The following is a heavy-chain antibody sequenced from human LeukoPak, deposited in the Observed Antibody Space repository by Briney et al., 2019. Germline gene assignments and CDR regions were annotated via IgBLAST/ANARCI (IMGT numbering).Heavy chain of an antibody. Sequence: GGSLRLACAASGFTLSGYSMNWVRQAPGKGLEWVSHISIGGTIYYADSVKGRFTISRDNAKNSVYLQMNNLRVEGTAVYYCSTAKFDYWGQGTLVTVSS. CDR2: ISIGGTI. V-gene: IGHV3-48*01. J-gene: IGHJ4*02. CDR3: STAKFDY. CDR1: GFTLSGYS.